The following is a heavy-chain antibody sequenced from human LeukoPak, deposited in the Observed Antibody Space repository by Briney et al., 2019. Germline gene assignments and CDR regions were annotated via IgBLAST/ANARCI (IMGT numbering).Heavy chain of an antibody. Sequence: AAVKVSCKASGYSFTSYGISWVRQAPGQGLEWMGWISAYNGNTNYAQKLQGRVTMTTDTSTSTAYMELRSMRSDDTAVYYCARAFGGCGGRCYFHWGQGTLVTVSS. J-gene: IGHJ4*02. D-gene: IGHD2-15*01. CDR2: ISAYNGNT. CDR1: GYSFTSYG. V-gene: IGHV1-18*01. CDR3: ARAFGGCGGRCYFH.